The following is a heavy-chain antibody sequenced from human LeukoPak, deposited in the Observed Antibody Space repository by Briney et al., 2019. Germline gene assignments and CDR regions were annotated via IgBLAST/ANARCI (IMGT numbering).Heavy chain of an antibody. J-gene: IGHJ4*02. V-gene: IGHV3-21*01. Sequence: PGGSLRLSCAASGFTFSSYSMNWVRQAPGKGLEWVSSISSSSSYIYYADSVKGRFTISRDNAKNSLYLQMNSLRAEDTAVYYCARGGIAARPRVFDYWGQGTLVTVCS. CDR2: ISSSSSYI. CDR3: ARGGIAARPRVFDY. CDR1: GFTFSSYS. D-gene: IGHD6-6*01.